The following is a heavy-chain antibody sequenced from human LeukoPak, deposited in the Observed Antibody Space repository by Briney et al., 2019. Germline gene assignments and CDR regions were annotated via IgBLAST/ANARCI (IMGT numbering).Heavy chain of an antibody. CDR2: IYHSGST. V-gene: IGHV4-30-2*01. Sequence: PSQTLSLTCAVSGGSISSGGYSWSWIRQPPGKGLEWIGYIYHSGSTYYNPSLKSRVTISVDRSKNQFSLKLSSVTAADTAVYYCASITMVRGIYAFDIWGQGTMVTVSS. J-gene: IGHJ3*02. CDR3: ASITMVRGIYAFDI. D-gene: IGHD3-10*01. CDR1: GGSISSGGYS.